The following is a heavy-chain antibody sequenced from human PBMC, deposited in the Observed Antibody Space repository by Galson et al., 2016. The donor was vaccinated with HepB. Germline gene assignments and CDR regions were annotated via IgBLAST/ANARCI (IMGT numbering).Heavy chain of an antibody. J-gene: IGHJ6*02. D-gene: IGHD3-10*01. CDR2: GNPTTGST. V-gene: IGHV1-46*01. Sequence: SVKVSCKASGYTFINYYMHWVRQAPGQGLDWMGIGNPTTGSTSYAQKFQDRVTVTRYTATSTVYMELSSLRSEDTAVYYCARERGSNPLKGYGMDVWGQGTTVTVSS. CDR3: ARERGSNPLKGYGMDV. CDR1: GYTFINYY.